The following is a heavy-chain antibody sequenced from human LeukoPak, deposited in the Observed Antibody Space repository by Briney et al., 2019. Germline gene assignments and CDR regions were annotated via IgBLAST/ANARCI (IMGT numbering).Heavy chain of an antibody. Sequence: GGSLRLSCAASGFTFSSYGMHWVRQAPGKGLEWVAVIWHDGSNKYYADSVKGRFTISRDNSKNTLYLQMNSLRAEDTAVYYCARGPSGYSYGRLRTDYWGQGTLVTVSS. CDR3: ARGPSGYSYGRLRTDY. D-gene: IGHD5-18*01. CDR1: GFTFSSYG. CDR2: IWHDGSNK. V-gene: IGHV3-33*01. J-gene: IGHJ4*02.